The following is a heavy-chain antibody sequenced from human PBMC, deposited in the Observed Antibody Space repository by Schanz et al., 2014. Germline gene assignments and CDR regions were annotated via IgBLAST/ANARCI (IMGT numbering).Heavy chain of an antibody. CDR1: GYTFTSYG. Sequence: QVQLVQSGAEVKKPGASVKVSCKASGYTFTSYGISWVRQAPGQGLEWMGWISPYNGNTNYAQKLQGRVTMTTDTSTSTGYMELSSLRAEDTAVYYRARVRYCSGGGCDQDNWFDPWGQGTLVTVSP. J-gene: IGHJ5*02. V-gene: IGHV1-18*01. D-gene: IGHD2-15*01. CDR3: ARVRYCSGGGCDQDNWFDP. CDR2: ISPYNGNT.